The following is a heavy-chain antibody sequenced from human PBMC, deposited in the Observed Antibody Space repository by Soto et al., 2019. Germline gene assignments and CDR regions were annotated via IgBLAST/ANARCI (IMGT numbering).Heavy chain of an antibody. V-gene: IGHV4-31*03. CDR2: IYYSGST. J-gene: IGHJ5*02. Sequence: QVQLQESGPGLVKPSQTLSLTCTVSVASISSGGYYWSWIRQHPGEGLEWIGYIYYSGSTSYNPSLKRRVTITVDTSKNPFSLKLSFVTDADTAVYYCARESKYDTSGYPPWFAPWGQGTLVTVSS. CDR1: VASISSGGYY. D-gene: IGHD3-22*01. CDR3: ARESKYDTSGYPPWFAP.